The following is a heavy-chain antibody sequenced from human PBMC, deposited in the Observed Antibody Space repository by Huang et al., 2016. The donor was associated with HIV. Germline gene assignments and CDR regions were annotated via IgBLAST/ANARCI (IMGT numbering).Heavy chain of an antibody. D-gene: IGHD4-4*01. J-gene: IGHJ4*02. V-gene: IGHV1-2*02. CDR1: GYTFTTYY. Sequence: QVQLVQSGAEVKKPGASVKVSCKASGYTFTTYYMHWVRQAPGQGLEWMGWINPNSGGTNYAQKFQGRVTMTRDTSISTAYMELSRLRFDDSAVNYCARVVYSLYYFDYWGQGTLVTVSS. CDR3: ARVVYSLYYFDY. CDR2: INPNSGGT.